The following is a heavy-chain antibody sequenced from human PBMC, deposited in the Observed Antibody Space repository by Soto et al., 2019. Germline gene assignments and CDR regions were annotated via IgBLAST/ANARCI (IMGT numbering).Heavy chain of an antibody. CDR1: GFTFSSYA. Sequence: GGSLRLSCAASGFTFSSYAMSWVRQAPGKGLEWVSAIGGSGGGTYYADSVKGRFTISRDNSKNTLYLQMNSLRAEDTAAYYCAKDLRGATTKDYWGQGTLVTVSS. D-gene: IGHD1-26*01. CDR3: AKDLRGATTKDY. J-gene: IGHJ4*02. CDR2: IGGSGGGT. V-gene: IGHV3-23*01.